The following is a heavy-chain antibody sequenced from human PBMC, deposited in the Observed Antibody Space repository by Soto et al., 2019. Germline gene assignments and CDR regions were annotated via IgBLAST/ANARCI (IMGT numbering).Heavy chain of an antibody. CDR1: GYTFTGYY. D-gene: IGHD2-2*02. CDR2: INPNSGGT. CDR3: ASPGTGYCSSTSCYIRRVYYYSGMDV. J-gene: IGHJ6*02. V-gene: IGHV1-2*02. Sequence: ASVKVSCKASGYTFTGYYMHWVRQAPGQGLEWMGWINPNSGGTNYAQKFQGRVTMTRDTSISTAYMELSRLRSDDTAVYYCASPGTGYCSSTSCYIRRVYYYSGMDVWGQGTTVTVSS.